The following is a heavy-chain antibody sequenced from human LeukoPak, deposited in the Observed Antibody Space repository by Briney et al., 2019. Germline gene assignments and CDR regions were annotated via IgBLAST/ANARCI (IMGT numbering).Heavy chain of an antibody. Sequence: PSETPSLTCTVSGGSISSYYWSWIRQPSGKGLEWTGYIYYSGSTNYNPSLKSRVTISVDTSKNQFSLKLSSVTAADTAVYYCARRIRGGNSAYYFDYWGQGTLVTASS. CDR3: ARRIRGGNSAYYFDY. J-gene: IGHJ4*02. CDR1: GGSISSYY. V-gene: IGHV4-59*08. D-gene: IGHD4-23*01. CDR2: IYYSGST.